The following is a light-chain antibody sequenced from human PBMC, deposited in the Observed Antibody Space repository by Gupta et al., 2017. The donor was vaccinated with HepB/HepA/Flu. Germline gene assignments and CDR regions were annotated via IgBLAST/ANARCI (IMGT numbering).Light chain of an antibody. CDR1: SSDVGSYNY. CDR2: DVS. Sequence: QSALTQPASVSGSPGQSITISCTGTSSDVGSYNYVSWYQQHPGKAPKLMIYDVSNRPSGVSNRFSGSKSGNTASLTISGLQAEDEGDYYCSSDTSSNTYVFGTGTKVTVL. V-gene: IGLV2-14*03. J-gene: IGLJ1*01. CDR3: SSDTSSNTYV.